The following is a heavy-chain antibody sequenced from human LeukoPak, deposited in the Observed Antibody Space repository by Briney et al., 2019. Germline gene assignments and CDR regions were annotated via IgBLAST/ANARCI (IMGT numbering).Heavy chain of an antibody. CDR1: GYSFTSYW. CDR3: AGQGSYGDYVRGYYGMDV. J-gene: IGHJ6*02. D-gene: IGHD4-17*01. CDR2: IYPGDSDT. V-gene: IGHV5-51*01. Sequence: GESLKISCKGSGYSFTSYWIGWVRQMPGKGLEWMGIIYPGDSDTRYSPSFQGQVTISADKSISTAYLQWSSLKASDTAMYYCAGQGSYGDYVRGYYGMDVWGQGTTVTVSS.